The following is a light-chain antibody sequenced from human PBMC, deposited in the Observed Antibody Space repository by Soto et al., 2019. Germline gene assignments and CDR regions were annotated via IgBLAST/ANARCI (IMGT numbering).Light chain of an antibody. CDR1: QSVGRN. V-gene: IGKV3-15*01. J-gene: IGKJ4*01. Sequence: EIVMTQSPATLSVSPGERATLSCRASQSVGRNLAWYQQKPGQAPRLLIYGASTRATGIPARFSGSGSGTELTLTISSLQSEDFAIYSCQQYNHWPPLTFGAGTKVEIK. CDR2: GAS. CDR3: QQYNHWPPLT.